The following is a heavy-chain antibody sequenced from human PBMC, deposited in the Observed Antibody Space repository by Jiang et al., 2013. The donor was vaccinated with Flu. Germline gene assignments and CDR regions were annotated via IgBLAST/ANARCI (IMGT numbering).Heavy chain of an antibody. CDR2: VYYSGSA. CDR1: GGSINTARTY. Sequence: PGLVKPSETLSLTCTVSGGSINTARTYWGWIRQPPGRGLEWIATVYYSGSAYYSPSLKSRVTIFVDTSKSQFSLRLTSVTAADTAMYYCARQVSVAALGGLGRGPNWFDPWGQGILVTVSS. CDR3: ARQVSVAALGGLGRGPNWFDP. J-gene: IGHJ5*02. D-gene: IGHD3-10*01. V-gene: IGHV4-39*01.